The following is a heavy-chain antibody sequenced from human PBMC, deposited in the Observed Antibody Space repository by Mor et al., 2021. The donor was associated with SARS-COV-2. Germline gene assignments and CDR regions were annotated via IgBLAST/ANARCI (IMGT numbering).Heavy chain of an antibody. CDR2: LVVASGGA. D-gene: IGHD4-4*01. Sequence: FSSSAVQWVRQVRGQRLEWIGWLVVASGGAKYAQNFQNRVTLSRDMSTNTAYMELRNLRSEDAAVYFCAADTLQRGAWGQGT. J-gene: IGHJ5*02. CDR3: AADTLQRGA. CDR1: FSSSA. V-gene: IGHV1-58*01.